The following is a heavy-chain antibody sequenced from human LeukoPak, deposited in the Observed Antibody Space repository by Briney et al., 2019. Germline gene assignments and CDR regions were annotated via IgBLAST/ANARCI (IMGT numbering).Heavy chain of an antibody. D-gene: IGHD1-26*01. CDR2: IIPIFGIA. CDR3: ARDPYGARTTVFDY. Sequence: SVKVSCKASGGTFSSYSISCERQAPGQWLEWIGRIIPIFGIANYAQKFQGRVTITADKSTSTAYMELSSLRSEDTAVYYCARDPYGARTTVFDYWGQGTLVTVS. CDR1: GGTFSSYS. V-gene: IGHV1-69*04. J-gene: IGHJ4*02.